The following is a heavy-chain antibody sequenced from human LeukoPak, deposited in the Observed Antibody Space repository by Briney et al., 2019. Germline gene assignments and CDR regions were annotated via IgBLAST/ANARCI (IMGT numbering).Heavy chain of an antibody. Sequence: GGSLRLSCVASGFTFSRYGMHWVRQAPGKGLEWVAVTSHDGNKKYYADSVKGRFTISRDNSKNTLYLQMNSLRAEDTAVYYCARDFSLQLFDYWGQGTLVTVFS. CDR3: ARDFSLQLFDY. J-gene: IGHJ4*02. V-gene: IGHV3-30*03. D-gene: IGHD5-24*01. CDR2: TSHDGNKK. CDR1: GFTFSRYG.